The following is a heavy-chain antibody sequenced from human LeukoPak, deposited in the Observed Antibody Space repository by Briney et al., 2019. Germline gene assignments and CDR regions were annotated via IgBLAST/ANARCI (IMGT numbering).Heavy chain of an antibody. D-gene: IGHD5-18*01. CDR3: VSHLETTMILDY. J-gene: IGHJ4*02. V-gene: IGHV4-30-4*01. CDR1: GGSIRSGDYY. Sequence: PSETLSLTCTVSGGSIRSGDYYWNWIRQPPGEGVEWIGYIYYSGNTNYNPSLKSRLTISVDTSKNQFSLKLNSVTAADTAVYYCVSHLETTMILDYWGQGTLVIVSS. CDR2: IYYSGNT.